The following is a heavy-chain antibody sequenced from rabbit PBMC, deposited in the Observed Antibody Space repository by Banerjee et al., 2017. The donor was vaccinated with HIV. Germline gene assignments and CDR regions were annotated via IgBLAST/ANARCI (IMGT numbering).Heavy chain of an antibody. CDR2: IYTGST. CDR3: ARSGANVITYEFSL. V-gene: IGHV1S45*01. J-gene: IGHJ4*01. D-gene: IGHD1-1*01. CDR1: GLDFSSDYW. Sequence: QEQLVESGGDLVKPGASLTLTCRASGLDFSSDYWICWVRQAPGKGLEWIACIYTGSTYYATWAKGRFTISKTSSTTVTLQMTSLTAADTATYFCARSGANVITYEFSLWGPGTL.